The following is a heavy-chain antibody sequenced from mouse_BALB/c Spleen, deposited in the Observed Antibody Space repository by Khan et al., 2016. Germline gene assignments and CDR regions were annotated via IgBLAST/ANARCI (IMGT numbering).Heavy chain of an antibody. D-gene: IGHD2-2*01. V-gene: IGHV2-6-7*01. Sequence: QVQLKESGPGLVAPSQSLSITCTVSGFSLTGYGVNWVRQPPGKGLEWLGMIWGDGSTDYNSALKSRLSLSKDNSTSQVFLKMNSLQTDDTARYYCARGDYGYDGAMDYWGQGTSVTVSS. CDR1: GFSLTGYG. J-gene: IGHJ4*01. CDR3: ARGDYGYDGAMDY. CDR2: IWGDGST.